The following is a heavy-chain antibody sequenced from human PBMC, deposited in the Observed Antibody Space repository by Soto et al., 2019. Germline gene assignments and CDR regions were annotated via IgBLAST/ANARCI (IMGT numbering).Heavy chain of an antibody. V-gene: IGHV3-30-3*01. CDR1: GFTFSSYA. CDR2: ISYDGSNK. Sequence: PGGSLRLSCAASGFTFSSYAMHWVRQAPGKGLEWVAVISYDGSNKYYADSVKGRFTISRDNSKNTLYLQMNSLRAEDTAVYYCARVNCSGGSCYYGAYFDYWGQGTLVTVSS. J-gene: IGHJ4*02. D-gene: IGHD2-15*01. CDR3: ARVNCSGGSCYYGAYFDY.